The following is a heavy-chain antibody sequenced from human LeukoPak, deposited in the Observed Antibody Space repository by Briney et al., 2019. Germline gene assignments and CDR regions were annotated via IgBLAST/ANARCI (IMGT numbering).Heavy chain of an antibody. Sequence: SETLSLTCTVSGGSISGYYWSWIRQPPGKGLEWIGYIHSSGSTDYNPSLKSRLTISVDTSKNQFSLKLSSVTAADTAVYYRARDSEWRWLDFDLWGRGTLVTVSS. D-gene: IGHD5-24*01. J-gene: IGHJ2*01. CDR1: GGSISGYY. CDR3: ARDSEWRWLDFDL. CDR2: IHSSGST. V-gene: IGHV4-59*01.